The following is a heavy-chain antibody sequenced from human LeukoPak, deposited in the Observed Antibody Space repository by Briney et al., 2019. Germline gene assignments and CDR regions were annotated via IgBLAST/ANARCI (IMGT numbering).Heavy chain of an antibody. CDR1: GFTFSSYA. Sequence: GGSLRLSCAASGFTFSSYAMHWVRQAPGKGLECVATIKQDGNQRDYVDSVKGRFTVSRDNARNSLYLQMNSLRAEDTAVYYCARGRFITPTPYYFDSWGQGTLVTVSS. D-gene: IGHD3-22*01. CDR3: ARGRFITPTPYYFDS. CDR2: IKQDGNQR. J-gene: IGHJ4*02. V-gene: IGHV3-7*01.